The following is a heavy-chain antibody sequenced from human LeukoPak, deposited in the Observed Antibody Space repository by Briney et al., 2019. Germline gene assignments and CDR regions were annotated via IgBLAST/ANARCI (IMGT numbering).Heavy chain of an antibody. D-gene: IGHD2-21*02. CDR1: GGSISSSSYY. CDR3: ARQPIVVVTATTFPISRYFDY. V-gene: IGHV4-39*01. J-gene: IGHJ4*02. CDR2: IYYSGST. Sequence: SETLSHTCTVSGGSISSSSYYWGWIRQPPGKGLEWIGSIYYSGSTYYNPSLKSRVTISVDTSKNQFSLKLSSVTAADTAVYYCARQPIVVVTATTFPISRYFDYWGQGTLVTVSS.